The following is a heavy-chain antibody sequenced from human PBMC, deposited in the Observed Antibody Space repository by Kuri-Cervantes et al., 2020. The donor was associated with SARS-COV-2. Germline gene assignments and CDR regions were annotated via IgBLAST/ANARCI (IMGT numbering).Heavy chain of an antibody. CDR2: ISAGGGTT. Sequence: GGSLKISCAASGFTFSSYAMSWVRQAPGKGLEWVSTISAGGGTTHYADSVKGRFTISRDNSKDTVFMQMNSLRAEDTAVYYCAKETFGVLDVWGKGTTVTVSS. V-gene: IGHV3-23*01. D-gene: IGHD3-3*01. CDR1: GFTFSSYA. J-gene: IGHJ6*04. CDR3: AKETFGVLDV.